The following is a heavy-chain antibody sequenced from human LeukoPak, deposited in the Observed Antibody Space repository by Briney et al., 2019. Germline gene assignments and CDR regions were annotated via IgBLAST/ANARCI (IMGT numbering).Heavy chain of an antibody. V-gene: IGHV1-69*05. J-gene: IGHJ4*02. Sequence: SVKVSCKASGGTFSSYAISWVRQAPGQGLEWMGGIIPIFGTANYAQKFQGRVTITTDESTSTAYMELSSLRSEDTAVYYCARHYDSSGYSLTAFEYWGQGTLVTVSS. CDR2: IIPIFGTA. CDR3: ARHYDSSGYSLTAFEY. CDR1: GGTFSSYA. D-gene: IGHD3-22*01.